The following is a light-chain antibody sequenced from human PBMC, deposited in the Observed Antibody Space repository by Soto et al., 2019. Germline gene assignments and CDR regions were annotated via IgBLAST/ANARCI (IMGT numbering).Light chain of an antibody. CDR2: GAS. Sequence: EKVMTQSPATLSMSPGERATLSCRASQSVGSFLAWYQQKPGQAPRLLIYGASTRATGIPARFSGSGSGTEFTLPISSLRSEDFAVYYCQQYTNWPSWTFGQGTKVE. V-gene: IGKV3-15*01. CDR3: QQYTNWPSWT. CDR1: QSVGSF. J-gene: IGKJ1*01.